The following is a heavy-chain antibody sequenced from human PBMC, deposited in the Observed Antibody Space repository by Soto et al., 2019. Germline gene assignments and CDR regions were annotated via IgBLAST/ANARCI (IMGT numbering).Heavy chain of an antibody. Sequence: PSETLSLTCAVSSGSISSSNWWSWVRQPPGKGLEWIGEIYHSGSTNYNPSLKSRVTISVDKSKNQFSLKLSSVTAADTAVYYCARRKGSGWTFDYRGQGTLVTV. CDR3: ARRKGSGWTFDY. J-gene: IGHJ4*02. CDR1: SGSISSSNW. CDR2: IYHSGST. V-gene: IGHV4-4*02. D-gene: IGHD6-19*01.